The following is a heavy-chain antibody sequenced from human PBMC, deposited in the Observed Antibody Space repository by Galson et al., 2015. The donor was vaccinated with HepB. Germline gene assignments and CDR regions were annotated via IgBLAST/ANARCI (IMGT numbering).Heavy chain of an antibody. D-gene: IGHD1-14*01. CDR1: GFTFRSYA. V-gene: IGHV3-30*18. CDR2: ISFEGSNE. J-gene: IGHJ6*03. CDR3: AKDISVTTGYYIDV. Sequence: SLRLSCAASGFTFRSYALHWVRQAPGKGLEWVAVISFEGSNEFYADSVKGRFTISRDNSKNTLYLQINSLRTEDTAVYYCAKDISVTTGYYIDVWGKGTTVIV.